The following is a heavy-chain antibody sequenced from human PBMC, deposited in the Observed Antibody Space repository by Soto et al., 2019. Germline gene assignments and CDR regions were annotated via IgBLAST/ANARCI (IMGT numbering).Heavy chain of an antibody. CDR1: GFTFSSYA. Sequence: GGSLRLSCAASGFTFSSYAMSWVRQAPGKGLEWVSAISGSGGSTYYADSVKGRFTISRDNSKNTLYLQMNSLRAEDTAVYYCAKDGGVSLRGGGKTSYCGGDCYYFQHWGQGTLVTVSS. J-gene: IGHJ1*01. D-gene: IGHD2-21*02. CDR3: AKDGGVSLRGGGKTSYCGGDCYYFQH. V-gene: IGHV3-23*01. CDR2: ISGSGGST.